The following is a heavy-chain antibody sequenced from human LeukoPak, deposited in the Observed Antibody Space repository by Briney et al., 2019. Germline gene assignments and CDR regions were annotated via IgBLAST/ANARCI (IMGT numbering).Heavy chain of an antibody. Sequence: SETLSLTCIVSGGSISSSDYYWGWIRQPPGKGLEWIGSLSYSGTTHYNPSLKSRVTVSVDTSKNQFSLKLSSVTAADTAVYYCAREGYCSSTSCHEGWFDPWGQGTLVTVSS. CDR3: AREGYCSSTSCHEGWFDP. CDR2: LSYSGTT. CDR1: GGSISSSDYY. V-gene: IGHV4-39*07. J-gene: IGHJ5*02. D-gene: IGHD2-2*01.